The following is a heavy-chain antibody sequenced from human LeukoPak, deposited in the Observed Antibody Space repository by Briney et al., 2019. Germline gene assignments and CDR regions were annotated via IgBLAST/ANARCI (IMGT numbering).Heavy chain of an antibody. CDR1: GYSFTGYY. J-gene: IGHJ4*02. V-gene: IGHV1-2*02. CDR3: ARLVHSGVGEDDY. Sequence: ASVKVSCKASGYSFTGYYMHWVRQAPGQGLEWRGWINPYSGDTNYAQKFQGGVTVTRDTSISTAYMELSRLKSDDTAVYYCARLVHSGVGEDDYWGQGTLVTVSS. CDR2: INPYSGDT. D-gene: IGHD3-16*01.